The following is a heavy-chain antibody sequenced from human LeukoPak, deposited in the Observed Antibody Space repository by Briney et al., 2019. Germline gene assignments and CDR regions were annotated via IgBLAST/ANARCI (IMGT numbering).Heavy chain of an antibody. J-gene: IGHJ4*02. CDR2: ISSTGATI. Sequence: GGSLRLSCGASGFTFSAYAFNWVRQAPGKGLQWVSYISSTGATIYYADTVKGRFTISRDNAKNSLYLQMTSLESEDTAIYYCARGLGDYNTDWFPVSGYWGQGTLVTVSS. D-gene: IGHD3-9*01. CDR1: GFTFSAYA. V-gene: IGHV3-48*01. CDR3: ARGLGDYNTDWFPVSGY.